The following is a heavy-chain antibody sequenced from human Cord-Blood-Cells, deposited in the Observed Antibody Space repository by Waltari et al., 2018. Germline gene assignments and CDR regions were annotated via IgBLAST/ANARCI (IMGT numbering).Heavy chain of an antibody. CDR3: ARHVPAAIYFQH. J-gene: IGHJ1*01. CDR2: INHSGST. Sequence: QVQLQQWGAGLLKPSETLSLTCAVYGGSFSGYYWSWIRQPPGKGLAWIGEINHSGSTNYNPSLKSRVTISVDTSKNQFSLKLSSVTAADTAVYYCARHVPAAIYFQHWGQGTLVTVSS. CDR1: GGSFSGYY. D-gene: IGHD2-2*01. V-gene: IGHV4-34*01.